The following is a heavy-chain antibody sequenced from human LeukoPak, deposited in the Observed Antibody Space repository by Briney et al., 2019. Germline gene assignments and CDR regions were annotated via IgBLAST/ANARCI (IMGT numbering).Heavy chain of an antibody. CDR2: IYYSGST. CDR1: GGSISSYY. V-gene: IGHV4-59*01. Sequence: SETLSLTCTVSGGSISSYYWGWIRQPPGKGLEWIGYIYYSGSTNYNPSLKSRVTISVDTSKNQFSLKLSSGTAADTAVYYCARSGGQLWLPAFTRWYLDYWGQGTLVTVSP. CDR3: ARSGGQLWLPAFTRWYLDY. J-gene: IGHJ4*02. D-gene: IGHD5-18*01.